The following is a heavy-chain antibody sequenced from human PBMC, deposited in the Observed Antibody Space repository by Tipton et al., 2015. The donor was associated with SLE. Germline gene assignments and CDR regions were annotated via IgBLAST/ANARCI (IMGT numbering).Heavy chain of an antibody. CDR2: IYYSGST. Sequence: TLSLTCTVSGGSIGSSSYYWGWIRQPPGKGLEWIGSIYYSGSTYYNPSLKSRVTISVDTSKNQFSLKLSSVTAADTAVYYCARVGYYGSGSYSAPFDYWGQGTLVTVSS. CDR3: ARVGYYGSGSYSAPFDY. CDR1: GGSIGSSSYY. D-gene: IGHD3-10*01. J-gene: IGHJ4*02. V-gene: IGHV4-39*07.